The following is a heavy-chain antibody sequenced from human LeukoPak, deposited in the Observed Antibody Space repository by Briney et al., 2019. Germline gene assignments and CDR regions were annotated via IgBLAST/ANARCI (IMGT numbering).Heavy chain of an antibody. V-gene: IGHV4-30-4*02. CDR3: ARDRHCGGDCYSGDLYYYGMDV. Sequence: PSETLSLTCTVSGGSISSGDYYWSWIRQPPGKGLEWIGYIYYSGSTYYNPSLKSRVTISVDTSKNQFSLKLSSVTAADTAVYYCARDRHCGGDCYSGDLYYYGMDVWGQGTTVTVSS. D-gene: IGHD2-21*02. CDR1: GGSISSGDYY. J-gene: IGHJ6*02. CDR2: IYYSGST.